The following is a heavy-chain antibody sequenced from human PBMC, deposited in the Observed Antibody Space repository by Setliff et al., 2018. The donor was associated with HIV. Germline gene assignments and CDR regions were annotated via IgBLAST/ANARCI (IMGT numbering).Heavy chain of an antibody. CDR2: ISWDGGST. Sequence: PGGSLRLSCAASGFTFDDYAMHWVRQVPGKGLEWVSLISWDGGSTYYSDSVKGRFTISRDNRKNSLFLQMNSLRAEDTAFCYCAKDTYTNGWHTSNFYHYGLEVWGQGTTVTVSS. CDR1: GFTFDDYA. V-gene: IGHV3-43D*03. D-gene: IGHD6-19*01. CDR3: AKDTYTNGWHTSNFYHYGLEV. J-gene: IGHJ6*02.